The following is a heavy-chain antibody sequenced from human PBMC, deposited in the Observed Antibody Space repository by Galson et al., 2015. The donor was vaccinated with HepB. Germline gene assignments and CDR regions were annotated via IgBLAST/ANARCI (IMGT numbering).Heavy chain of an antibody. Sequence: QSGAEVKKPGESLKISCKGSGYRFSSHWIVWVRQIPGKGLEWMGIIYPGDSDTRYSPSFQGQVTISADKSISTAYLQWSSLKASDTAMYYCAGLVNPNNWFDPWGQGTLVTVSS. D-gene: IGHD3-22*01. V-gene: IGHV5-51*01. CDR3: AGLVNPNNWFDP. J-gene: IGHJ5*02. CDR2: IYPGDSDT. CDR1: GYRFSSHW.